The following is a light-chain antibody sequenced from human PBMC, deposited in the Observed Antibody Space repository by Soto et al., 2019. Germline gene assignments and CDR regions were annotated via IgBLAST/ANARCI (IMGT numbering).Light chain of an antibody. J-gene: IGLJ2*01. Sequence: QSALTQSPSVSGAPGQRVTISCTGTSSNIGAGHDVQWYQQLPGTAPKLLIYANFNRPSGVPDRFSGSTSGTSSSLAITGLQAEDEADYYCQSYDTGLHVVFGGGTKVTVL. CDR3: QSYDTGLHVV. CDR1: SSNIGAGHD. CDR2: ANF. V-gene: IGLV1-40*01.